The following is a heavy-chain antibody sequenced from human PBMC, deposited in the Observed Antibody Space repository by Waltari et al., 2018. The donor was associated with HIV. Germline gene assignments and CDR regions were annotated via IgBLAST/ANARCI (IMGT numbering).Heavy chain of an antibody. CDR2: RDTEDGEI. D-gene: IGHD3-3*01. CDR1: GSTLTELT. Sequence: QVQLVQSGAEVKKPGASVKVSCQVSGSTLTELTMQWVRQAHGKGLEWMGGRDTEDGEIIYSQKVQDRVTRTDDTSTYTGYRELSRLRSEDTAGYYCATKSHYRFWIGYSTLNAEGKYFQNWGQGTLVTVSS. V-gene: IGHV1-24*01. J-gene: IGHJ1*01. CDR3: ATKSHYRFWIGYSTLNAEGKYFQN.